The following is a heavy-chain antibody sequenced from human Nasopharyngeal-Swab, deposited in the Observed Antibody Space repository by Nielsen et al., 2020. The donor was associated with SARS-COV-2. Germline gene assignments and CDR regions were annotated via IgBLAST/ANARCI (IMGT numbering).Heavy chain of an antibody. J-gene: IGHJ4*02. CDR2: ISSSGITI. D-gene: IGHD2-21*02. V-gene: IGHV3-11*01. Sequence: SLKISCAASGFTFSDYYMSWIRQAPGKGLEWVSYISSSGITIYYADSVKGRFTISRDNAKNSLYLQMNSLRAEDTAVYYCARPQCRGGGDCHYYFDYWGQGTLVTVSS. CDR3: ARPQCRGGGDCHYYFDY. CDR1: GFTFSDYY.